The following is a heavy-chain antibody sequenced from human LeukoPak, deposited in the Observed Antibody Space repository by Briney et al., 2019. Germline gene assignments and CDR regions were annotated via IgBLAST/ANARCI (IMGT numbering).Heavy chain of an antibody. Sequence: PGRSLRLSCAASGFTFSSYAMHWVRQAPGKGLEWVAVISYDGSNKYYADSVKGRFTISRDNSKNTLYLQMNSLRAEDTAVYYCARGLNWAHDYWGQGTLVTVSS. J-gene: IGHJ4*02. CDR3: ARGLNWAHDY. CDR1: GFTFSSYA. V-gene: IGHV3-30-3*01. CDR2: ISYDGSNK. D-gene: IGHD1-1*01.